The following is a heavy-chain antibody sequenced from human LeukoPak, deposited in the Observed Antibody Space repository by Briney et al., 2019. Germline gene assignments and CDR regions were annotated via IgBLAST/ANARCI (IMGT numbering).Heavy chain of an antibody. CDR3: ARDWGQLERHGMDV. D-gene: IGHD1-1*01. CDR2: IIPIFGTA. V-gene: IGHV1-69*01. J-gene: IGHJ6*02. CDR1: GGTFSSYA. Sequence: ASVKVSCKASGGTFSSYAISWVRQAPGQGLEWMGGIIPIFGTANYAQKFQGRVTVTADESTRTAYMELGSLRSEDTAVYYCARDWGQLERHGMDVWGQGTTVTVSS.